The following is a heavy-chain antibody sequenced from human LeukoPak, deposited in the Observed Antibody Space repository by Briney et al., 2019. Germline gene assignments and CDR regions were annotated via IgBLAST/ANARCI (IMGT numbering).Heavy chain of an antibody. D-gene: IGHD3-10*01. Sequence: PGGSLRLSCAASGFTFSSYAMHWVRQAPGKGLEWVAVISYDGSNKYYADSVKGRFTISRDNSKNTLYLQMNSLRAEDTAVYYCARENNSGSNYYYYYMDVWGKGTTVTVSS. CDR1: GFTFSSYA. V-gene: IGHV3-30*04. J-gene: IGHJ6*03. CDR3: ARENNSGSNYYYYYMDV. CDR2: ISYDGSNK.